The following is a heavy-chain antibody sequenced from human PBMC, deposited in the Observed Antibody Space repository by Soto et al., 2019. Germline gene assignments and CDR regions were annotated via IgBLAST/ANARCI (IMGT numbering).Heavy chain of an antibody. V-gene: IGHV5-51*03. CDR2: IFPGDSDT. CDR3: ARLRCLGWFGEQSSFDS. D-gene: IGHD3-10*01. Sequence: EVQLVQSGAEVKKPGDSVKISCKGSGYTFTSYWIGWVRQMPEKGLEWMGIIFPGDSDTRYSPSFQGRVSISDDKSISTASLQLNVLKPSYTAIYYGARLRCLGWFGEQSSFDSWGQGTLVTVSS. J-gene: IGHJ4*02. CDR1: GYTFTSYW.